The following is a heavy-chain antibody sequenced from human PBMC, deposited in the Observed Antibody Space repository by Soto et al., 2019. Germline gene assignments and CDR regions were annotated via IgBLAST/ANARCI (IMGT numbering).Heavy chain of an antibody. CDR1: GFTFSSYG. D-gene: IGHD3-3*01. V-gene: IGHV3-33*01. CDR3: AREGSITIFGVAPPGIDY. J-gene: IGHJ4*02. CDR2: IWYDGSNK. Sequence: ESGGGVVQPGRSLRLSCAASGFTFSSYGMHWVRQAPGKGLEWVAVIWYDGSNKYYADSVKGRFTISRDNSKNTLYLQMNSLRAEDTAVYYCAREGSITIFGVAPPGIDYWGQGTLVTVSS.